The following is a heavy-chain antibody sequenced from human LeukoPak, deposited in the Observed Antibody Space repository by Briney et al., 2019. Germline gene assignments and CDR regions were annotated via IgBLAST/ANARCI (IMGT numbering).Heavy chain of an antibody. CDR1: GFTFSNAW. V-gene: IGHV3-23*01. CDR2: INAGGGST. Sequence: GGSLRLSCAASGFTFSNAWMSWVRQAPGKGLEWVSAINAGGGSTYYADSVKGRFSISRDISKSTLYLQMNSLRAEDTAVYYCAKSISYYYESSGPAADFWGQGTLVTVSS. J-gene: IGHJ4*02. D-gene: IGHD3-22*01. CDR3: AKSISYYYESSGPAADF.